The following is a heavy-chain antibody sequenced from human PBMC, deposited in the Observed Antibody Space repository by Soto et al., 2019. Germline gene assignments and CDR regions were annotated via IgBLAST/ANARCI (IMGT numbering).Heavy chain of an antibody. CDR3: ESSSSTSPYYFDY. D-gene: IGHD2-2*01. CDR2: IWYDGSNK. J-gene: IGHJ4*02. V-gene: IGHV3-33*01. Sequence: QVQLVESGGGVVQPGRSLRLSCAASGFTFSSYGMHWVRQAPGKGLEWVAVIWYDGSNKYYGDAVKGRVTISRDNSKNTRDLQMNSLRAEETAVYYWESSSSTSPYYFDYWGQGALVSVSS. CDR1: GFTFSSYG.